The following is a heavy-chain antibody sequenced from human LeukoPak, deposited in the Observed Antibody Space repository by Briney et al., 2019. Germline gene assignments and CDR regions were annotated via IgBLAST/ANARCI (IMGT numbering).Heavy chain of an antibody. J-gene: IGHJ6*03. D-gene: IGHD3-9*01. CDR1: GFTFSSYA. CDR2: ISSSSSYI. Sequence: GGSLRLSCAASGFTFSSYAMHWVRQAPGKGLEWVSSISSSSSYIYYADSVKGRFTISRDNAKNSLYLQMNSLRAEDTAVYYCARATDVLRYFVPYYMDVWGKGTTVTVSS. CDR3: ARATDVLRYFVPYYMDV. V-gene: IGHV3-21*01.